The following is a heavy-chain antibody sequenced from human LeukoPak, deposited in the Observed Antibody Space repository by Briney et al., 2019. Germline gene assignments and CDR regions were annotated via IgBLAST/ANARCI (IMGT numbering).Heavy chain of an antibody. Sequence: ASVKVSCKASGYTFTNYAVNWLRQAPGQRPEWMGWINAGSGDTKCSQNLEGRVTITRDTSASTAYLELSSLKSEDTAVYYCARTARIAATVGDYFDYWGQGTLVTVSS. D-gene: IGHD6-13*01. J-gene: IGHJ4*02. CDR1: GYTFTNYA. CDR3: ARTARIAATVGDYFDY. CDR2: INAGSGDT. V-gene: IGHV1-3*01.